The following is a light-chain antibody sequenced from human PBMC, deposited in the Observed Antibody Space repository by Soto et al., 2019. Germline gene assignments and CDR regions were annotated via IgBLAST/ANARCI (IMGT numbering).Light chain of an antibody. Sequence: DIQMTQSPSSVSASVGDRVTITCRASEDIRTWLAWYQQKPGKAPKLLIYTASSLHSGVPSRFSGSGSGTDFTLTISNLQPEDFAAYYCQQAYSFPRTFGGGTKVEI. CDR2: TAS. CDR1: EDIRTW. V-gene: IGKV1D-12*01. CDR3: QQAYSFPRT. J-gene: IGKJ4*01.